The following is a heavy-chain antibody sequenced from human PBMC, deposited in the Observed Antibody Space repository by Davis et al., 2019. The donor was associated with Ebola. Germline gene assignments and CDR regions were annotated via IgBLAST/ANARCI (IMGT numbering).Heavy chain of an antibody. CDR1: GFTFSDYY. Sequence: PGGSLRLSCAASGFTFSDYYMSWIRQAPGKGLEWVSYISSSGSTIYYADSVKGRFTISRDNAKNSLYLQMNSLRAEDTAVYYCARDRYPDRSDYYYYGMDVWGQGTTVTVSS. D-gene: IGHD1-14*01. CDR2: ISSSGSTI. CDR3: ARDRYPDRSDYYYYGMDV. J-gene: IGHJ6*02. V-gene: IGHV3-11*01.